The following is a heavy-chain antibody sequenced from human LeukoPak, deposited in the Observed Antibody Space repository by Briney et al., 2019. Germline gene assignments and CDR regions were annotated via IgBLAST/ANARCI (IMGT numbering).Heavy chain of an antibody. J-gene: IGHJ6*02. CDR3: ARDFAGSPGL. D-gene: IGHD3-10*01. Sequence: GRSLRLSCAASGFTFSSYAMHWVRQAPGKGLEWVAVISYDGSNKYYADSVKGRFTISRDNSKNTLYLQMNSLGAEDTAVYYCARDFAGSPGLWGQGTTVTVSS. V-gene: IGHV3-30-3*01. CDR2: ISYDGSNK. CDR1: GFTFSSYA.